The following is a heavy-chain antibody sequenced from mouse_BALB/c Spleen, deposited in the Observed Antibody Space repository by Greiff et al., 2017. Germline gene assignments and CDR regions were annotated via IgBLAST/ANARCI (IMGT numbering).Heavy chain of an antibody. CDR2: INPGSGGT. CDR3: ARSIYGDAMDY. V-gene: IGHV1-54*01. CDR1: GYAFTNYL. D-gene: IGHD1-1*02. Sequence: VQLVESGAELVRPGTSVKVSCKASGYAFTNYLIEWVKQRPGQGLEWIGVINPGSGGTNYNEKFKGKATLTADKSSSTAYMQLSSLTSDDSAVYFCARSIYGDAMDYWGQGTSVTVSS. J-gene: IGHJ4*01.